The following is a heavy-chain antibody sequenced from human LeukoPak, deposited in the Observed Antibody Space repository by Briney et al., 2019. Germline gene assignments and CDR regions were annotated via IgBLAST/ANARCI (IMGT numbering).Heavy chain of an antibody. CDR2: ISSSSSYI. CDR3: ARELGDDSSASYYCYYMDV. D-gene: IGHD3-22*01. V-gene: IGHV3-21*01. J-gene: IGHJ6*03. CDR1: GFTFSSYS. Sequence: GGSLRLSCAASGFTFSSYSMNWVRQAPGKGLEWVSSISSSSSYIYYADSVKGRLTISRDNAKNSLYLQMNSLRAEDTAVYYCARELGDDSSASYYCYYMDVWGKGTTVTVSS.